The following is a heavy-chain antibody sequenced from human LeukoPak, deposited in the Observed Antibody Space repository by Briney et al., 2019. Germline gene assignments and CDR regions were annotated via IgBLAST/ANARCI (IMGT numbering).Heavy chain of an antibody. D-gene: IGHD1-1*01. J-gene: IGHJ5*02. Sequence: LVASVKVSCKASGYTFTSYGISWVRQAPGQGLEWMGWISAYNGNTNYAQKLQGRVTMTTDTSTSTAYMELRSLRSDDTAVYYCARDSSPTSGTTGIGFDPWGQGTLVTVSS. CDR2: ISAYNGNT. V-gene: IGHV1-18*01. CDR3: ARDSSPTSGTTGIGFDP. CDR1: GYTFTSYG.